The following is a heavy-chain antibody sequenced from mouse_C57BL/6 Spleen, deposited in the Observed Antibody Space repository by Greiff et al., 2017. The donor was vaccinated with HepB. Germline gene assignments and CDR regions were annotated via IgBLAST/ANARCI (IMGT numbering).Heavy chain of an antibody. CDR3: ARSNYDYDGVDY. CDR2: IDPSDSYT. V-gene: IGHV1-69*01. D-gene: IGHD2-4*01. J-gene: IGHJ2*01. Sequence: VQLQQPGAELVMPGASVKLSCKASGYTFTSYWMHWVKQRPGQGLEWIGEIDPSDSYTNYNQKFKGKSTLTVDKSSSTAYMQLSSLTSEDSAVYYCARSNYDYDGVDYWGQGTTLTVSS. CDR1: GYTFTSYW.